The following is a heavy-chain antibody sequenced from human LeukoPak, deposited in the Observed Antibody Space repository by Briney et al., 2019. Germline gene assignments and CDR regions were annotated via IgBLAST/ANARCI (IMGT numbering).Heavy chain of an antibody. Sequence: NPSETLSLTCTVSGGSISSSSYYWAWIRQPPGKGLEWIGSIHYSGSTYYNPSLQSRVTISIDTSKNQFSLKLRSVTAADTAVYYCASNNHRDGYSYGDYYFDYWGQGTLVTVSS. D-gene: IGHD5-18*01. CDR1: GGSISSSSYY. CDR3: ASNNHRDGYSYGDYYFDY. J-gene: IGHJ4*02. V-gene: IGHV4-39*07. CDR2: IHYSGST.